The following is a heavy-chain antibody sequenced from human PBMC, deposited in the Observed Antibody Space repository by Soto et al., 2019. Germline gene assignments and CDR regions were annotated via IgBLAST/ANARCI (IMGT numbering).Heavy chain of an antibody. CDR2: IKSKADGGTT. Sequence: XVSLRLSCAASEFTFANAWISWVRQAPGKGLEWVGRIKSKADGGTTDYAAPVKGRFTISRDESQNTLYLQMNSLKTEDTAVYYCTSLYYGHWGQGTLVTVSS. J-gene: IGHJ4*02. CDR3: TSLYYGH. V-gene: IGHV3-15*01. CDR1: EFTFANAW. D-gene: IGHD4-17*01.